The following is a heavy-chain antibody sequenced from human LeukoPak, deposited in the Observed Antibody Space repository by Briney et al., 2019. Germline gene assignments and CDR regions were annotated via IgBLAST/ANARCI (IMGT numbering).Heavy chain of an antibody. J-gene: IGHJ4*02. CDR2: IRSNVYGGTT. CDR3: TTSLRSGWYRGFDY. D-gene: IGHD6-19*01. CDR1: GFSLGAYA. Sequence: TGGSLTLFCTASGFSLGAYAVRWGRQAPGKGLEWVGLIRSNVYGGTTEYAASVKGRFSISREDSKSIANLHMNSLKTDDTAVYFCTTSLRSGWYRGFDYWGQGTLVTVSA. V-gene: IGHV3-49*04.